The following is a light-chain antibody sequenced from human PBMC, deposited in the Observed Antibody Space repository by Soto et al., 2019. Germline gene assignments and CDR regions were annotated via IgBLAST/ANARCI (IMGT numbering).Light chain of an antibody. V-gene: IGKV1-17*03. CDR1: QSISTW. CDR3: LQHTSYPWT. CDR2: AAS. Sequence: DIQMTQSPSTLSASVGDRVTITCRASQSISTWLAWFQQKPGKVPKRLIYAASSLQSGVPARFSGSGSGTEFTLTISSLQPEDFGTYYCLQHTSYPWTFCQGTKVEIK. J-gene: IGKJ1*01.